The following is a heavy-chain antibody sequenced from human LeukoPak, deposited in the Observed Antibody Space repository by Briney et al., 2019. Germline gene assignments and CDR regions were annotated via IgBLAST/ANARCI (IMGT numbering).Heavy chain of an antibody. V-gene: IGHV4-59*08. CDR3: ARSPSYYDILTGMIRYFDY. CDR2: IYYSGST. J-gene: IGHJ4*02. Sequence: SETLSLTCTVSGGSISSYYWSWIRQPPGKGLEWIGYIYYSGSTNYNPSLKSRVTISVDTSKNQFSLKLSSVTAADAAVYYCARSPSYYDILTGMIRYFDYWGQGTLVTVSS. D-gene: IGHD3-9*01. CDR1: GGSISSYY.